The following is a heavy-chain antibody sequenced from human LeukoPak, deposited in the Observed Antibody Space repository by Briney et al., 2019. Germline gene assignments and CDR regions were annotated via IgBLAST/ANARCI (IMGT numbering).Heavy chain of an antibody. Sequence: ASVKVSCKASGYTFTSYGISWVRQAPGQGLEWMGWISAYNGNTNYAQRLQGRVTITRDTSISTVYMELSSLRSEDTAVYFCARVDGSPDYWGQGTLVTVSS. J-gene: IGHJ4*02. CDR2: ISAYNGNT. D-gene: IGHD2-15*01. CDR3: ARVDGSPDY. V-gene: IGHV1-18*01. CDR1: GYTFTSYG.